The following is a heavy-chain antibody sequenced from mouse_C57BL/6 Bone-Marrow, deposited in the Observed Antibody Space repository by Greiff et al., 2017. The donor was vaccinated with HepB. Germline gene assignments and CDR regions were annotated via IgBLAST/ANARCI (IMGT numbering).Heavy chain of an antibody. CDR3: ARETVVATGAMDY. D-gene: IGHD1-1*01. CDR1: GYTFTSYW. J-gene: IGHJ4*01. V-gene: IGHV1-64*01. CDR2: IHPNSGST. Sequence: QVQLQQPGAELVKPGASVKLSCKASGYTFTSYWMHWVKQRPGQGLEWIGMIHPNSGSTNYNEKFKSKATLTVDKSSSTAYMQLSSLTSEDSAVYYCARETVVATGAMDYWGQGTSVTVSS.